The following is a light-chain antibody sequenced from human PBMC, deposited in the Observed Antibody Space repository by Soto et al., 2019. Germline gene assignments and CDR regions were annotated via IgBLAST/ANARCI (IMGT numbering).Light chain of an antibody. Sequence: QSVLTQPASVSGSPGQSITISCTGTSSDVGGYKYVSWYQQHPGKAPTLMIYDVSDRPSGVSNRFSGSKSGNTASLTISGLQAEDEADYYCSSYASSKTVVFGGGTKLTVL. CDR1: SSDVGGYKY. CDR2: DVS. V-gene: IGLV2-14*01. CDR3: SSYASSKTVV. J-gene: IGLJ2*01.